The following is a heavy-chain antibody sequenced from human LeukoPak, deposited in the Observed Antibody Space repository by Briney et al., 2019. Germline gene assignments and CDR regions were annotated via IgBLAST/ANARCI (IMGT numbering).Heavy chain of an antibody. J-gene: IGHJ6*02. CDR2: INHSGST. CDR3: ARGNVLRFLEWSRNTYYYYGMDV. V-gene: IGHV4-34*01. Sequence: SETLSLTCAVYGGSFSGYYWSWIRQPPGKGLEWIGEINHSGSTNYNPSLKSRVTISVDTSKNQFSLKLSSVTAADTAVYYCARGNVLRFLEWSRNTYYYYGMDVWGQGTTVTVSS. D-gene: IGHD3-3*01. CDR1: GGSFSGYY.